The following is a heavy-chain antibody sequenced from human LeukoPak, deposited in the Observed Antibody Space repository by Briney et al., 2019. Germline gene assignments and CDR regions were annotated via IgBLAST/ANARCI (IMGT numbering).Heavy chain of an antibody. D-gene: IGHD3-10*01. CDR3: ARSYYGSGSSRPHYYYYGMDV. J-gene: IGHJ6*02. CDR2: MNPNSGNT. Sequence: ASVKVSCKASGYTFTSYDINWVRQATGQGLEWMGWMNPNSGNTGYAQKSQGRVTMTRNTSISTAYMELSSLRSEDTAVYYCARSYYGSGSSRPHYYYYGMDVWGQGTTVTVSS. V-gene: IGHV1-8*01. CDR1: GYTFTSYD.